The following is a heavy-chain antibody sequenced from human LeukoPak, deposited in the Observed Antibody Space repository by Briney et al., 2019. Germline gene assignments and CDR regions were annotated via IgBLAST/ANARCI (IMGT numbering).Heavy chain of an antibody. CDR2: ISHSGST. CDR1: GGSFSGYY. D-gene: IGHD6-19*01. Sequence: SETLSLTCAVYGGSFSGYYWSWIRQPPGKGLEWIGEISHSGSTNYNPSLKSRVTISVDTSKNQFSLKLSSVTAADTAVYYCARLVAVAGTNYWGQGTLVTVSS. V-gene: IGHV4-34*01. CDR3: ARLVAVAGTNY. J-gene: IGHJ4*02.